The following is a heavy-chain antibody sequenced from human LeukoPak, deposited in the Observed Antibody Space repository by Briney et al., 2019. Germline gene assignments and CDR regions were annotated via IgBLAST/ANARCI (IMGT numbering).Heavy chain of an antibody. J-gene: IGHJ4*02. CDR2: IKSKSDGGAR. Sequence: PGGSLRLSCAASGFTFSNAWMSWVRQAPGKGLEWVGRIKSKSDGGARDFAAPVKGRFTISRDDSKNTLYLQMNSLKTEDTAVYYCATGTGRSDFDYWGQGTLVTVSS. CDR3: ATGTGRSDFDY. D-gene: IGHD3/OR15-3a*01. V-gene: IGHV3-15*01. CDR1: GFTFSNAW.